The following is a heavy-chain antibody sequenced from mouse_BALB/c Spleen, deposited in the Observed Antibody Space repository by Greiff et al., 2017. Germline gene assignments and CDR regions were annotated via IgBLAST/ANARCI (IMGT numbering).Heavy chain of an antibody. CDR2: IDPANGNT. Sequence: EVQLQQSGAELVKPGASVKLSCTASGFNIKDTYMHWVKQRPEPGLEWIGRIDPANGNTKYDPKFQGKATITADTSSNTAYLQLSSLTSEDTAVYYCAHYGPFAYWGQGTLVTVSA. D-gene: IGHD1-2*01. CDR3: AHYGPFAY. J-gene: IGHJ3*01. V-gene: IGHV14-3*02. CDR1: GFNIKDTY.